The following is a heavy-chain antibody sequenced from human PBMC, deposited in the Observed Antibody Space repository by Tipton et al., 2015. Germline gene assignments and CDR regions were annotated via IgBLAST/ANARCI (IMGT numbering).Heavy chain of an antibody. V-gene: IGHV4-38-2*01. CDR3: ARRTRLNMIPMRGSIDV. CDR2: IYHRGDT. CDR1: GYSISSGYY. Sequence: TLSLTCAVSGYSISSGYYWGWIRQPPGKGLEWIGSIYHRGDTNHNPSLKSRVTISLDTSKNQFSLKLSSVTAADTAVYYCARRTRLNMIPMRGSIDVWGQGTTVTVSS. D-gene: IGHD3-22*01. J-gene: IGHJ6*02.